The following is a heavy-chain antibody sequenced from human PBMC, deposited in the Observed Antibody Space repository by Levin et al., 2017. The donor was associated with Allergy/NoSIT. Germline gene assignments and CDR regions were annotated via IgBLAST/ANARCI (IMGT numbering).Heavy chain of an antibody. V-gene: IGHV1-2*02. CDR1: GYTFRGFY. CDR2: VNPDSGGT. D-gene: IGHD3-22*01. Sequence: ASVKVSCKASGYTFRGFYMHWVRQAPGQRPEWMGWVNPDSGGTRYAQKFQGRITMTRDTSISTAYMDLSSLTSDDTAVYYCARDQSNGYYINWFDPWGQGTLVTVSS. CDR3: ARDQSNGYYINWFDP. J-gene: IGHJ5*02.